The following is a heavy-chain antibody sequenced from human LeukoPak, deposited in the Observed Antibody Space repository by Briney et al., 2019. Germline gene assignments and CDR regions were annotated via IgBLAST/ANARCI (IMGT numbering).Heavy chain of an antibody. V-gene: IGHV1-18*01. D-gene: IGHD3-3*01. CDR1: GYTFTIYG. Sequence: ASVTLSRTASGYTFTIYGNSWVRQAPGQGLEWMGWISAYNGNTNYSQKHQGRVTMTTDTSTSTAYMELRSLRSDDTAVYYCARELEAGVGFWSGYYSSNWFDPWGQGTLVTVSS. CDR3: ARELEAGVGFWSGYYSSNWFDP. J-gene: IGHJ5*02. CDR2: ISAYNGNT.